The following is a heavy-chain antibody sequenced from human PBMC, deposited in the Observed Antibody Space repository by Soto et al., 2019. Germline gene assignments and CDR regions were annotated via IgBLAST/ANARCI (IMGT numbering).Heavy chain of an antibody. CDR3: ARISSVDPYGYVNGGLDV. Sequence: KTSETLSLTCSVSGGSIRSYYWSWTRQSPEKGLEWIGYFYHSGNSNYNPSLKSRVTISVDTSKNQLSLSLRSVTAADTAVYFCARISSVDPYGYVNGGLDVWGQGTTVTVSS. J-gene: IGHJ6*02. CDR2: FYHSGNS. CDR1: GGSIRSYY. V-gene: IGHV4-59*01. D-gene: IGHD5-18*01.